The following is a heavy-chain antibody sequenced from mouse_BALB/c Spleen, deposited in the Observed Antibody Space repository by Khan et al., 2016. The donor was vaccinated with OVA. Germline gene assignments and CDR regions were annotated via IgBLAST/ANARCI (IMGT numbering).Heavy chain of an antibody. Sequence: QVQLKESGAELAKPGASVKMSCKASGYTFANYWMHWVKQRPGQGLEWIGYINPSTGYTEYNQKFKDKATLTADKSSGTAYLQLTNLTSEDSAIYYCVNPGSSSAWITYWGQGTLVTVSA. CDR2: INPSTGYT. V-gene: IGHV1-7*01. CDR3: VNPGSSSAWITY. J-gene: IGHJ3*01. D-gene: IGHD1-1*01. CDR1: GYTFANYW.